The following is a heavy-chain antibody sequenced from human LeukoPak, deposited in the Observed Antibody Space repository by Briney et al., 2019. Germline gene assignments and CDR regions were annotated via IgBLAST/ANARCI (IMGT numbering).Heavy chain of an antibody. J-gene: IGHJ4*02. Sequence: SETLSLTCAVSGYSISSGYYWGWIRQPPGKGLEWIGSIYYSGSTYYNPSLKSRVTISADTSKNQFSLKLSSVTAADTAVYYCARRLVYFDYWGQGTLVTVSS. CDR3: ARRLVYFDY. D-gene: IGHD2-2*01. V-gene: IGHV4-38-2*01. CDR2: IYYSGST. CDR1: GYSISSGYY.